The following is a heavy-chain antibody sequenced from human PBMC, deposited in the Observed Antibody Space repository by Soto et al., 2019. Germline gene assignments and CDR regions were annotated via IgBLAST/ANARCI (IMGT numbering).Heavy chain of an antibody. CDR3: ASGGYCSSTSCSRENWFDP. CDR1: GFTFSSYW. D-gene: IGHD2-2*01. Sequence: GGSLRLSCAASGFTFSSYWMHWVRQAPGKGLVWVSRINSDGSSTSYADSVKGRFTISRDNAKNTLYLQMNSLRAEDTAVYYCASGGYCSSTSCSRENWFDPWGQGTLVTVSS. CDR2: INSDGSST. V-gene: IGHV3-74*01. J-gene: IGHJ5*02.